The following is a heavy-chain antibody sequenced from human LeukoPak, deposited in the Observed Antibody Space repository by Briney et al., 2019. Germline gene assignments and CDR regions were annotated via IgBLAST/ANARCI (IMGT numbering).Heavy chain of an antibody. V-gene: IGHV4-34*01. J-gene: IGHJ5*02. CDR2: INHSGST. D-gene: IGHD3-22*01. CDR3: ARASAAYYYDSSGFNWFDP. CDR1: GGSFSGYY. Sequence: SETLSLTCAVYGGSFSGYYWSWIREPPGRGLEWVGQINHSGSTKYNPSLKSRVNISVDTSKNQFSLKLSSVTAADTAVYYCARASAAYYYDSSGFNWFDPWGEGTLVTVSS.